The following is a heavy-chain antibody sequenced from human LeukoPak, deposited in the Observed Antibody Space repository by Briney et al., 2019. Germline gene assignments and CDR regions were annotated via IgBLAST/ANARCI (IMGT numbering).Heavy chain of an antibody. V-gene: IGHV3-23*01. J-gene: IGHJ4*02. CDR2: ISGSGGST. D-gene: IGHD1-26*01. Sequence: GGSLRLSCAASGFTFSSYAMSWVRQAPGKGLEWVSAISGSGGSTYYADSVKGRFTTSRDNSKNTLYLQMNSLRAEDTAVYYCAKDPGIVGATTSWGQGTLVTVSS. CDR1: GFTFSSYA. CDR3: AKDPGIVGATTS.